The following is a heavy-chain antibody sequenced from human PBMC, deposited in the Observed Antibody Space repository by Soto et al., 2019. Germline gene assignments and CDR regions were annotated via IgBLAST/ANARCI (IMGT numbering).Heavy chain of an antibody. V-gene: IGHV3-15*01. CDR3: ITLTAAARGY. CDR2: IKSKIDGGTT. Sequence: PGGPLRLSWAASGFTFSNACVSWVRPAPGKGLEWVGRIKSKIDGGTTEYAAPVKDRFTISRDDSKNTLYLQMNSLKTEDTAVYYCITLTAAARGYWGQGTLVTVSS. J-gene: IGHJ4*02. D-gene: IGHD6-13*01. CDR1: GFTFSNAC.